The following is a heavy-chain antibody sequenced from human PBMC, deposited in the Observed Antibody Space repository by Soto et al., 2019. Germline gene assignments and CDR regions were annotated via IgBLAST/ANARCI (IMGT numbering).Heavy chain of an antibody. D-gene: IGHD3-22*01. CDR2: IYYSGST. CDR1: GGSISSDGYY. CDR3: ATSTYYYDSSGYYPLGY. J-gene: IGHJ4*02. V-gene: IGHV4-31*03. Sequence: QVQLQESGPGRVKHSQTLYLTCTVSGGSISSDGYYWSWIRQHPGKGPEWIGYIYYSGSTYYNPSLKSRVTISVDTSKNQFSLKLSSVTAADTAVYYCATSTYYYDSSGYYPLGYWGQGTLVTVSS.